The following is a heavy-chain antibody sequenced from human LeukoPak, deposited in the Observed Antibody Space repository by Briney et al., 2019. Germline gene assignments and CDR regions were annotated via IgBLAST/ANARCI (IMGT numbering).Heavy chain of an antibody. CDR1: GFTFSSYS. Sequence: PGGSLRLSCAASGFTFSSYSMNWVRQAPGKGLEWVSSISSSSSYIYYADLVKGRFTISRDNAKKSLYLQMNSLRVEDTAVYYCARSELGYNYYYMDVWGKGTTVTISS. CDR3: ARSELGYNYYYMDV. V-gene: IGHV3-21*01. J-gene: IGHJ6*03. D-gene: IGHD3-10*01. CDR2: ISSSSSYI.